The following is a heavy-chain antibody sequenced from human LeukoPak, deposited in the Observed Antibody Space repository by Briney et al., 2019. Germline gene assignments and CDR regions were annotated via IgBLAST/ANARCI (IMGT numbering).Heavy chain of an antibody. D-gene: IGHD3-10*01. CDR1: GFTFSNYW. CDR3: ATYTQNFGAPGTDY. J-gene: IGHJ4*02. Sequence: GGSLRLSCTVSGFTFSNYWMRWVRQAPGKGLEWVASIDKNGREKRYVDSVEGRFTISRDNAANSVYPQMTSLGAEDTAVYYCATYTQNFGAPGTDYWGQGTLVTVSS. CDR2: IDKNGREK. V-gene: IGHV3-7*01.